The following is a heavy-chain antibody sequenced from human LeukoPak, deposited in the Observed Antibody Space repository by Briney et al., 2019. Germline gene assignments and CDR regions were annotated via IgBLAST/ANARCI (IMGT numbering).Heavy chain of an antibody. CDR3: ARDFRANYDYYYMDV. D-gene: IGHD3-16*01. CDR2: ISSSSSYI. CDR1: GFTFSSYS. Sequence: KSGGSLRLSCAASGFTFSSYSMNWVRQAPGKGLEWVSSISSSSSYIYYADSVKGRFTISRDNAKNSLYLQMNSLRAEDTAVYYCARDFRANYDYYYMDVWGKGTTVTVSS. J-gene: IGHJ6*03. V-gene: IGHV3-21*01.